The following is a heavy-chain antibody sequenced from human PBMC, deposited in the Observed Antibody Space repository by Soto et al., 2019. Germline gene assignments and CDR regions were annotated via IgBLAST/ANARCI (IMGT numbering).Heavy chain of an antibody. CDR1: GFTFDYYA. D-gene: IGHD6-6*01. CDR3: AKDIGPPYSSSSWYAFDI. Sequence: PGGSLRLSFAASGFTFDYYAMHWVRQSPGKGLEWVSGISWNRGSIGYADSVKGRFTISRDNAKNSLYPQMNSLRAEDTALYYCAKDIGPPYSSSSWYAFDIWGQGIMVTVSS. CDR2: ISWNRGSI. J-gene: IGHJ3*02. V-gene: IGHV3-9*01.